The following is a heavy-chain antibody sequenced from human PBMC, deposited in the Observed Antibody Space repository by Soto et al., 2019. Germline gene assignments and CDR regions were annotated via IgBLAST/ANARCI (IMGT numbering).Heavy chain of an antibody. Sequence: EVQLLESGGGLVQPGGSLRLSCGGSGFTFNSYAMTWARQAPGKGLEWVSAISGIGGTTYYANSVKGRFTISRDQSKDTVYLPLNSLRAEDTAIYYCAKDRHYGSGTYSDSYLDYWGQGTLVTVSS. CDR2: ISGIGGTT. D-gene: IGHD3-10*01. J-gene: IGHJ4*02. V-gene: IGHV3-23*01. CDR1: GFTFNSYA. CDR3: AKDRHYGSGTYSDSYLDY.